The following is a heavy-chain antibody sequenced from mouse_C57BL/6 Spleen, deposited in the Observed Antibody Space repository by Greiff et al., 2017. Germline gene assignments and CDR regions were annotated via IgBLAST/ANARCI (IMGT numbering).Heavy chain of an antibody. Sequence: VKLQQPGAELVKPGASVKMSCKASGYTFTSYWITWVKQRPGQGLEWIGDIYPGSGSTNNNEKFKSKATLTVDTSSSTAYMQLSSLTSEDSAVYYCARKGNYYPFDYWGQGTTLTVSS. V-gene: IGHV1-55*01. D-gene: IGHD1-1*01. CDR2: IYPGSGST. J-gene: IGHJ2*01. CDR3: ARKGNYYPFDY. CDR1: GYTFTSYW.